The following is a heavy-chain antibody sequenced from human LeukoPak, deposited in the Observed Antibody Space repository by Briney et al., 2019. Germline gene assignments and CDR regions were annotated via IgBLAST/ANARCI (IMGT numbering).Heavy chain of an antibody. CDR2: IYPNSGGT. J-gene: IGHJ4*02. Sequence: GASVTVSCKASGYTFTGYYMHWVRQAPGQGLEWMGWIYPNSGGTNYAQKFQGRVTMTRDTSISTAYMELSRLRSDDTAVYYCARGYYGSGSYYSGDRVDYWGQGTLVTVSS. V-gene: IGHV1-2*02. CDR3: ARGYYGSGSYYSGDRVDY. D-gene: IGHD3-10*01. CDR1: GYTFTGYY.